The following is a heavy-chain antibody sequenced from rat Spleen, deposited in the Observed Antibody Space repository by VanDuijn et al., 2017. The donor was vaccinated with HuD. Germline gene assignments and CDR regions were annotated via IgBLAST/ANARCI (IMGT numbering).Heavy chain of an antibody. CDR1: GFTFSNYD. CDR2: INTVGGNT. CDR3: ARLDFDGYY. V-gene: IGHV5S13*01. J-gene: IGHJ2*01. Sequence: EVQLVESGGGLVQPGRSLKLSCAASGFTFSNYDMSWVRQAPTKGLEWIASINTVGGNTYYRDSVKGRLTISRDNAKNNQYLKMDSLRSEDTATYYCARLDFDGYYWGQGVMVTVSS.